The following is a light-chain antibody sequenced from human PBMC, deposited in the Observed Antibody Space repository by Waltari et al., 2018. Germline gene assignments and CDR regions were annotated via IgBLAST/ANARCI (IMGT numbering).Light chain of an antibody. J-gene: IGLJ2*01. Sequence: SYEVTQPPSVSVSPGQTATITCSGERLEDKYTSWYQQKPGQSPVLVIYQDTKRPSGIPERFSGSNSGHSATLTISGTQAMDEADYYCQAWDSSTEVFGGGTRLTVL. CDR2: QDT. V-gene: IGLV3-1*01. CDR3: QAWDSSTEV. CDR1: RLEDKY.